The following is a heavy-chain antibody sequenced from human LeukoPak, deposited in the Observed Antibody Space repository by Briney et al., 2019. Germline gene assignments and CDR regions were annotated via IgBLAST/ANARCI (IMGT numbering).Heavy chain of an antibody. J-gene: IGHJ3*02. V-gene: IGHV2-26*01. D-gene: IGHD3-22*01. Sequence: GPTLVNPTETLTLTCTVSGFSLSNARMGVSWIRQPPGRALEWLAHIFSNDEKSYSTSLKSRLTISKDTSKSQVVLTMTNMDPVDTATYYCARIPEWLLPKMWAFHIWGQGTMVTVSS. CDR1: GFSLSNARMG. CDR2: IFSNDEK. CDR3: ARIPEWLLPKMWAFHI.